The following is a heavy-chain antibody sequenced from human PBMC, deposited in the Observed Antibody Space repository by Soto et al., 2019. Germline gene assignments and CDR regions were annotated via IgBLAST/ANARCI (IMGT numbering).Heavy chain of an antibody. CDR3: ASLSGDIPYVEYFQH. V-gene: IGHV4-39*01. D-gene: IGHD5-12*01. CDR2: IYYSGGT. Sequence: QLQLQESGPGLVKPSETLSLTCTVSGGSISSSSYFWGWIRQPPGKGLEWIGSIYYSGGTYYNPSLKSRVTISVDTSKNQFSLTLSSVTATDTAVYYCASLSGDIPYVEYFQHWGLGTLVTVSS. CDR1: GGSISSSSYF. J-gene: IGHJ1*01.